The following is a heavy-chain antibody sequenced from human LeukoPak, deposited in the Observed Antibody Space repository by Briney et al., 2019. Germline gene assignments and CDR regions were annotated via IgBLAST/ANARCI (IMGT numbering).Heavy chain of an antibody. V-gene: IGHV3-48*03. J-gene: IGHJ4*02. Sequence: PGGFLRLSCAASGFTFSSYEMNWVRQAPGKGLEWVSYISSSGSTIYYADSVKGRFTISRDNAKNSLYLQMNSLRAEDTAVYYCARGQYDYGDYGFFFDYWGQGTLVTVSS. CDR1: GFTFSSYE. CDR3: ARGQYDYGDYGFFFDY. D-gene: IGHD4-17*01. CDR2: ISSSGSTI.